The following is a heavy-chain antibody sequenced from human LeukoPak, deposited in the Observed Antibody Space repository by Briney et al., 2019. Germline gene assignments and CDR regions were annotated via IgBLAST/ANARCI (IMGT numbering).Heavy chain of an antibody. V-gene: IGHV1-69*13. CDR3: ARARVVIIPGDAFDI. CDR1: GGTFSSYA. J-gene: IGHJ3*02. D-gene: IGHD3-3*01. CDR2: IIPIFGTA. Sequence: GASVKVSCKASGGTFSSYAISWVRQAPGQGLEWMGGIIPIFGTANYAQKFQGRVTITADESTSTAYMELSSLRSEDTAVYYCARARVVIIPGDAFDIWGQGTMVTVSS.